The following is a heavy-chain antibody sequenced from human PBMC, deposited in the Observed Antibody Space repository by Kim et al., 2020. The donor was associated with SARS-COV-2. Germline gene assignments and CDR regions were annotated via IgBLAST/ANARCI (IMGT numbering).Heavy chain of an antibody. CDR2: ISSSGSTI. Sequence: GGSLRLSCAASGFTFSSYEMNWVRQAPGKGLEWVSYISSSGSTIYYADSVKGRFTISRDNAKNSLYLQMNSLRAEDTAVYYCARAFVTIFGVVTLTRGWFDPWGQEPWSPSPQ. V-gene: IGHV3-48*03. D-gene: IGHD3-3*01. J-gene: IGHJ5*02. CDR1: GFTFSSYE. CDR3: ARAFVTIFGVVTLTRGWFDP.